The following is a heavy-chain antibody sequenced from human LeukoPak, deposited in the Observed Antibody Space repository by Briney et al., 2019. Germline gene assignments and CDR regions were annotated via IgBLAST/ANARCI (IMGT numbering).Heavy chain of an antibody. V-gene: IGHV4-34*01. CDR2: INDNGRI. D-gene: IGHD1-7*01. CDR3: ARRWNYGRNYYIDV. Sequence: SETLSLTCAVYGGSFSNYYWSWIRQPPGKGMGWHGEINDNGRINYNPSLMSRVTVSVDTSKNQFSLRVTSVTATDTAVYYCARRWNYGRNYYIDVWGKGATVSVSS. J-gene: IGHJ6*03. CDR1: GGSFSNYY.